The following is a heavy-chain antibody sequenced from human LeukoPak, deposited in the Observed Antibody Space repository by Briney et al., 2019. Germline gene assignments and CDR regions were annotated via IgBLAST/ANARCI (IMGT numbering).Heavy chain of an antibody. CDR3: ARADSSSWFD. D-gene: IGHD6-13*01. CDR2: IYYSGST. CDR1: GGSTSSYY. V-gene: IGHV4-59*01. Sequence: SETLSLTCTVSGGSTSSYYWSWIRQPPGKGLEWIGYIYYSGSTNYNPSLESRVTISADTSKNQFSLKLSSVTAADTAVYYCARADSSSWFDWGQGTLVTVSS. J-gene: IGHJ4*02.